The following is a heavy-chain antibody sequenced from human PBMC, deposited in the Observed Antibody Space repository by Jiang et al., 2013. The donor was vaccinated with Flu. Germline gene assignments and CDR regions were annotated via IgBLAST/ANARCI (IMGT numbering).Heavy chain of an antibody. CDR1: GGTFSSYA. J-gene: IGHJ4*02. CDR2: IIPIFGTA. Sequence: KASGGTFSSYAISWVRQAPGQGLEWMGGIIPIFGTANYAQKFQGRVTITADESTSTAYMELSSLRSEDTAVYYCARGLGADYDSSGYYFNYWGQGTLVTVSS. V-gene: IGHV1-69*01. CDR3: ARGLGADYDSSGYYFNY. D-gene: IGHD3-22*01.